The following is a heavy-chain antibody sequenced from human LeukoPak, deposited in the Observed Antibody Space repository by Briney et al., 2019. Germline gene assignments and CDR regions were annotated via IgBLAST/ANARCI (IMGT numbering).Heavy chain of an antibody. J-gene: IGHJ4*02. CDR3: ARASSSGWFSFDY. D-gene: IGHD6-19*01. CDR2: IYYSGST. V-gene: IGHV4-61*05. Sequence: PSETLSLTCTVSGGSISSSSYYWGWIRQPPGKGLEWIGYIYYSGSTNYNPSLKSRVTISVDTSKNQFSLKLSSVTAADTAVHYCARASSSGWFSFDYWGQGTLVTVSS. CDR1: GGSISSSSYY.